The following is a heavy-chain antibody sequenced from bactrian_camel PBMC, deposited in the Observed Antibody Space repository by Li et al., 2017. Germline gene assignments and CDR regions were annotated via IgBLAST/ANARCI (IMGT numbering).Heavy chain of an antibody. Sequence: HVQLVESGGGLVQPGGTPRLSCAASGFDFRNTYMSWVRQAPGKGLEWVSSVISDGSNTYYTDSVKGRFIISRAGADNKVFLEMNNLKPEDTAMYYCATDRLRCLGTGYSVRDDTSEFTYKGHGTQVTVS. D-gene: IGHD5*01. CDR1: GFDFRNTY. J-gene: IGHJ4*01. V-gene: IGHV3-2*01. CDR2: VISDGSNT.